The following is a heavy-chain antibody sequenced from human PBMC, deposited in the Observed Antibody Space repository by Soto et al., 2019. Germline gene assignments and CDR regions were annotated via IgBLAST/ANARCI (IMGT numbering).Heavy chain of an antibody. Sequence: GGSLRLSCAASGFTFDDYGMSWVRQAPGKGLEWVSGINWNGGSTGYADSVKGRFTISRDNAKNSLYLQMNSLRAEDTAVYYCAKAPEMALFDYWGQGTLVTVSS. J-gene: IGHJ4*02. CDR3: AKAPEMALFDY. CDR1: GFTFDDYG. CDR2: INWNGGST. V-gene: IGHV3-20*04.